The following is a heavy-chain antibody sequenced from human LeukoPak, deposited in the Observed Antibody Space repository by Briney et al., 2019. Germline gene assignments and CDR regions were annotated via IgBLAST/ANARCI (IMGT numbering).Heavy chain of an antibody. D-gene: IGHD5-18*01. Sequence: GGSLRLSCAASGFTFDDYAMHWVRQDPGKGLEGVSLISWDVTTTFYADSVKGRFTISRDNSKNSLYLQMNSLRAEDTALYYCAKGANSYRDFYNMDVWGKGTTVTVSS. CDR2: ISWDVTTT. J-gene: IGHJ6*03. V-gene: IGHV3-43D*03. CDR3: AKGANSYRDFYNMDV. CDR1: GFTFDDYA.